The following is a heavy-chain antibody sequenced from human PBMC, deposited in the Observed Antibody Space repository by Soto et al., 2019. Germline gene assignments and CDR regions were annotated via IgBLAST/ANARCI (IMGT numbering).Heavy chain of an antibody. CDR3: SSELLGLHLGAPRLCYFDD. J-gene: IGHJ4*03. CDR2: IYYSGST. V-gene: IGHV4-30-4*01. Sequence: SETLSLTCTVSGGSISSGDYYWSWIRQPPGKGLEWIGYIYYSGSTYYNPSLKSRVTISVDTSKNQFSLKLSSVTAADTAVYYCSSELLGLHLGAPRLCYFDDWGQGTLVTVSS. CDR1: GGSISSGDYY. D-gene: IGHD3-16*01.